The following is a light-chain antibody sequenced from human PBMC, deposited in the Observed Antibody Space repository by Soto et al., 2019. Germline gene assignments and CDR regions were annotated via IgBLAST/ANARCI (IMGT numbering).Light chain of an antibody. J-gene: IGLJ2*01. CDR3: AAWYDSLNAVV. CDR1: SSNIGSNT. Sequence: QSVLTQPPSASGTPGQRVTISCSGSSSNIGSNTVNWYQQLPGTAPKLLIYSNNQRPSGVPDRFSGSKSGTSASLAISGLQADDEADYYCAAWYDSLNAVVFGGGTKVTVL. V-gene: IGLV1-44*01. CDR2: SNN.